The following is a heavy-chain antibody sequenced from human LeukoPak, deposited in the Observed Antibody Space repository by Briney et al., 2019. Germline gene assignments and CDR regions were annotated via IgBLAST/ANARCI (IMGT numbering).Heavy chain of an antibody. V-gene: IGHV1-18*01. CDR2: IYPNSGGT. J-gene: IGHJ3*02. CDR1: GYTFSSYG. D-gene: IGHD3-9*01. Sequence: ASVKVSCKASGYTFSSYGISWVRQAPGQGLEWMGWIYPNSGGTNYAQKFQGRVAMTTDTSTSTAYMELRSLRSDDTAVYYCARQSMTGNERGDDAFDIWGQGTMVTVSS. CDR3: ARQSMTGNERGDDAFDI.